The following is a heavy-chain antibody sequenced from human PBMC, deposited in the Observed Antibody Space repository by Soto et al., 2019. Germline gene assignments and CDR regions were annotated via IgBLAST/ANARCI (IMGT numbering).Heavy chain of an antibody. CDR2: IIPILGIA. Sequence: EASVKVSCKASGGTFSSYTISWVRQAPGQGLEWMGRIIPILGIANYAQKFQGRVTITADKSTSTAYMELSSLRSEDTAVYYCARADSLYYYYMDVWGKGTTVTVSS. V-gene: IGHV1-69*02. CDR1: GGTFSSYT. CDR3: ARADSLYYYYMDV. D-gene: IGHD2-15*01. J-gene: IGHJ6*03.